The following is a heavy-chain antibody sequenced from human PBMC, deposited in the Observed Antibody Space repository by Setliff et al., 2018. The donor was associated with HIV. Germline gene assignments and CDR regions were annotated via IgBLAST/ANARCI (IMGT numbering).Heavy chain of an antibody. CDR1: GGSISSSSYY. Sequence: SETLSLTCTVSGGSISSSSYYWGWIRQPPGKGLEWIGSIYHSGSTYYNPSLKSRVTISIHTSKNQFSLRLSSVTAADTAVYYCARDQKGYSYGYFDSWGQGTLVTVSS. CDR3: ARDQKGYSYGYFDS. V-gene: IGHV4-39*07. D-gene: IGHD5-18*01. CDR2: IYHSGST. J-gene: IGHJ4*02.